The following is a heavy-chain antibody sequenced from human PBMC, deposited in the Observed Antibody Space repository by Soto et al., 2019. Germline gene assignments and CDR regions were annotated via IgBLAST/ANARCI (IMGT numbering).Heavy chain of an antibody. CDR2: ISLYSDGT. D-gene: IGHD2-2*01. V-gene: IGHV1-18*01. CDR1: GYTFSNYG. Sequence: GASVTVSCKTSGYTFSNYGITWVRQAPGQPLEWLGWISLYSDGTNYAQKFQGRVSMTTDTSTTTAYMELRSLRSDDTAFYYCARVVPGAEAWCGPWGQGTLVTVSS. CDR3: ARVVPGAEAWCGP. J-gene: IGHJ5*02.